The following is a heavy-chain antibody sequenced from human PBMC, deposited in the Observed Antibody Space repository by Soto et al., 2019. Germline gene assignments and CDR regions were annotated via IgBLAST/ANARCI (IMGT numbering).Heavy chain of an antibody. CDR3: AKEYRQLVYVHAFDI. CDR1: GFTFSSYA. Sequence: SVGSLRLSCAASGFTFSSYAMSWVRQAPGKGLEWVSAISGSGGSTYYADSVKGRFTISRDNSKNTLYLQMNSLRAEDTAVYYCAKEYRQLVYVHAFDIWGQGTMVTVSS. J-gene: IGHJ3*02. CDR2: ISGSGGST. D-gene: IGHD6-6*01. V-gene: IGHV3-23*01.